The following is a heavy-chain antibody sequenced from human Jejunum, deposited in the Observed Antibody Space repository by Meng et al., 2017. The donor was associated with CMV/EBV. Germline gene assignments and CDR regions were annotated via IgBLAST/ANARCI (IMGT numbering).Heavy chain of an antibody. CDR2: IYSTGIT. J-gene: IGHJ4*02. V-gene: IGHV4-39*07. D-gene: IGHD6-6*01. CDR1: GDSISASNYY. CDR3: ARVSSSSRPNFDY. Sequence: GDSISASNYYWGWVRQSPGKGLEWIGSIYSTGITYYNPSLKSRVTISLDTSKNQFSLKLISLTAADTSVYYCARVSSSSRPNFDYWGQGTLVTVSS.